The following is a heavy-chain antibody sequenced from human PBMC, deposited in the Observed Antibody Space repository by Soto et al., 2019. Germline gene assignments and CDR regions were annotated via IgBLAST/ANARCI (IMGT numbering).Heavy chain of an antibody. CDR3: AREVGASHYYYYGMDV. Sequence: GSLRLSCAASGFTFSSYEMNWVRQAPGKGLEWVSYISSSGSTIYYADSVKGRFTISRDNAKNSLYLQMNSLRAEDTAVYYCAREVGASHYYYYGMDVWGQGTTVTVSS. CDR1: GFTFSSYE. J-gene: IGHJ6*02. V-gene: IGHV3-48*03. CDR2: ISSSGSTI. D-gene: IGHD1-26*01.